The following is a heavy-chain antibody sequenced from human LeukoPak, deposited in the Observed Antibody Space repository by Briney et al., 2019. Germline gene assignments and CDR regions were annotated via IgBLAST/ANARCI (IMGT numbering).Heavy chain of an antibody. CDR2: INHSGST. CDR3: ARQHPYYYYYYMDV. J-gene: IGHJ6*03. CDR1: GGSFSGYY. D-gene: IGHD2-21*01. Sequence: SETLSLTCAVYGGSFSGYYWSWIRLPPGKGLEWIGEINHSGSTNYNPSLKSRVTISVDTSKNQFSLKLSSVTAADTAVYYCARQHPYYYYYYMDVWGKGTTVTVSS. V-gene: IGHV4-34*01.